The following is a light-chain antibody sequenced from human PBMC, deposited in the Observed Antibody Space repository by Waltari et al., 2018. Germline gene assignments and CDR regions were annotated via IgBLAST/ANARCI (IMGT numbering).Light chain of an antibody. Sequence: DIQMTQSPSTLSASVGDRSTITCRASQNILTYLDWYQQKPGKAPKLLISLASTLESGVPSRFSGGGSGAEFSLTISSLQPDDFATYYCQQYLSFSRTFGQGTKVEIK. V-gene: IGKV1-5*03. J-gene: IGKJ1*01. CDR1: QNILTY. CDR2: LAS. CDR3: QQYLSFSRT.